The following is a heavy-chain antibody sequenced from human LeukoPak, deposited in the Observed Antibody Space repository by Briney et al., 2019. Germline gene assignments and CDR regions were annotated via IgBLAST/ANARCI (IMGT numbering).Heavy chain of an antibody. CDR2: ISSNGDNT. CDR3: ATVFDWVPF. CDR1: GFTFSSYA. Sequence: PGGSLRLSCAASGFTFSSYAMHWVRQAPGKGLEYVSAISSNGDNTYYANSVKGRFTISRDNSKNTLYLQMASLRSEDTAVYYCATVFDWVPFWGQGTLVTVSS. D-gene: IGHD3-9*01. V-gene: IGHV3-64*01. J-gene: IGHJ4*02.